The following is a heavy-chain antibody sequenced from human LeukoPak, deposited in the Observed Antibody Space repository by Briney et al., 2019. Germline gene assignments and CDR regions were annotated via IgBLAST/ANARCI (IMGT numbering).Heavy chain of an antibody. D-gene: IGHD2-2*02. J-gene: IGHJ4*02. Sequence: GESLKISCKGSGYTFTNSWIGWVRQMPGKGLELMGIINPADSESRYSPSFQGQVTISVDKSISTAYLQWSSLKASDTAMYYCPRQGCTTTSCHTIDSWGQGTLVTVSS. CDR2: INPADSES. CDR1: GYTFTNSW. V-gene: IGHV5-51*01. CDR3: PRQGCTTTSCHTIDS.